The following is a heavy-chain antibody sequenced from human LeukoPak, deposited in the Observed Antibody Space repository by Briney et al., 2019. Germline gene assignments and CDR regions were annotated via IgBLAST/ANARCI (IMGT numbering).Heavy chain of an antibody. J-gene: IGHJ4*02. Sequence: GGTLRLSCVASDFTFSSYTMIWVRQAPGKALEWVSVIGTRGDGIHYADSVKGRFTISRDDSKNTLYLQMNSLRAEDTAVYYCARDPNWGSGYWGQGTLVTVSS. D-gene: IGHD7-27*01. CDR2: IGTRGDGI. CDR3: ARDPNWGSGY. V-gene: IGHV3-23*01. CDR1: DFTFSSYT.